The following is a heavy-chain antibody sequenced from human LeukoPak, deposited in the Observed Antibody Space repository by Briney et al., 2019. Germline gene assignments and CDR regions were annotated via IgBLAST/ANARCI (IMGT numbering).Heavy chain of an antibody. CDR2: IKSKTYGGTT. CDR3: TTATSY. Sequence: GGSLRLSCAASGFTFSNAWMSWVRQAPGKGLEWVGRIKSKTYGGTTDYAAPGKGRFTISGDDSKDTVYLEMNSLETEDTAVYYCTTATSYWGQGSLVTVSS. J-gene: IGHJ4*02. CDR1: GFTFSNAW. V-gene: IGHV3-15*01.